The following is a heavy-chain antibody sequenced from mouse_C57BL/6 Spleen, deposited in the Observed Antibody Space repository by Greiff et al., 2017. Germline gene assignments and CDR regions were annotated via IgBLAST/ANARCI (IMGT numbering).Heavy chain of an antibody. CDR2: IRLKSDNYAT. CDR3: TGTPYDDDVDWYFDV. D-gene: IGHD2-4*01. CDR1: GFTFSNYW. J-gene: IGHJ1*03. Sequence: EVQRVESGGGLVQPGGSMKLSCVASGFTFSNYWMNWVRQSPEKGLEWVAQIRLKSDNYATHYAESVKGRFTISRDDSKSSVYLQMNNLRAEDTGIYYCTGTPYDDDVDWYFDVWGTGTTVTVSS. V-gene: IGHV6-3*01.